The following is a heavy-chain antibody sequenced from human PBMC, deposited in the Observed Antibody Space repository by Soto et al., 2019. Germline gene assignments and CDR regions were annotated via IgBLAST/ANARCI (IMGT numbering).Heavy chain of an antibody. CDR3: ARDLGGDFWSGPYGMDV. CDR1: GFTFSSYG. D-gene: IGHD3-3*01. Sequence: QVQLVESGGGVVQPGRSLRLSCAASGFTFSSYGMHWVRQAPGKGLEWVAVIWYDGSNKYYADSVKGRFTISRDNSKNTLYLQMNSLRAEDTAVYYCARDLGGDFWSGPYGMDVWGQGTTVTVSS. J-gene: IGHJ6*02. CDR2: IWYDGSNK. V-gene: IGHV3-33*01.